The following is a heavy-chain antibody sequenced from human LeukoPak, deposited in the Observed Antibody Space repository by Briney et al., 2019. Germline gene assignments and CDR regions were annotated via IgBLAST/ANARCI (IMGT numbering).Heavy chain of an antibody. CDR3: AKDARRTSGWYFFDY. CDR2: ISDSGSIT. CDR1: GFAFSSQA. D-gene: IGHD6-19*01. Sequence: GGSLRLSCAATGFAFSSQAMGWVRQAPGKGLEWVSVISDSGSITYYADSVKGRFTISRDNSKNTLFLQMNSLRVEDTAVYYCAKDARRTSGWYFFDYWGQGTLVTVSS. J-gene: IGHJ4*02. V-gene: IGHV3-23*01.